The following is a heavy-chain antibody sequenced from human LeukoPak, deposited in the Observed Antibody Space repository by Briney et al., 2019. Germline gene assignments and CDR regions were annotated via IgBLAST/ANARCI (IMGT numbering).Heavy chain of an antibody. CDR3: ARDPSEMIVATTFDY. V-gene: IGHV1-18*01. D-gene: IGHD5-12*01. CDR2: ISAYNGNT. J-gene: IGHJ4*02. CDR1: GYTFTTYG. Sequence: ASVKVSCKASGYTFTTYGISWVRQAPGQGLQWMGWISAYNGNTNYAQKLQDRVTMTTDTSTSTAYMELRSLRSDDTAVYYCARDPSEMIVATTFDYWGQGTLDTVSS.